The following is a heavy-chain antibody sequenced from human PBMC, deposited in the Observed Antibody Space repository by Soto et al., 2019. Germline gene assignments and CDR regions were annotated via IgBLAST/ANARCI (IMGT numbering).Heavy chain of an antibody. J-gene: IGHJ4*02. CDR2: VYYSGST. V-gene: IGHV4-59*02. CDR1: GDSVNSYY. Sequence: SETLAPSCTVTGDSVNSYYWSWMRQPPGKGLECMGYVYYSGSTNYNPSLKSRVNISVDTYKNQISLRLKSVTAADTAVYDCARAEKTGIHYVEYWGKGSLVTVS. CDR3: ARAEKTGIHYVEY. D-gene: IGHD3-9*01.